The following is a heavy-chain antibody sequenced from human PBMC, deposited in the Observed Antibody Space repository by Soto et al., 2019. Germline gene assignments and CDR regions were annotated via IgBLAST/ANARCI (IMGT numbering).Heavy chain of an antibody. CDR2: ISPDNGNT. V-gene: IGHV1-18*01. J-gene: IGHJ6*02. CDR1: GYTFTIYG. Sequence: QVQLVQSGGEVKKPGASVKVSCKASGYTFTIYGINWVRQAPGQGLEWMGWISPDNGNTNYAQKLQGIVTMTTDTTTSTAYMELRSLRSDDTAVYYCARALGYSGYAGMDVWGQGTMVTVSS. D-gene: IGHD5-12*01. CDR3: ARALGYSGYAGMDV.